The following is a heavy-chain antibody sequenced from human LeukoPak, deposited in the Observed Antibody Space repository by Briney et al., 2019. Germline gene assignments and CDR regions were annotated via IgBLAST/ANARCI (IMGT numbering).Heavy chain of an antibody. D-gene: IGHD2-15*01. J-gene: IGHJ4*02. CDR1: GYTFTGDY. Sequence: ASVKVSCKASGYTFTGDYMHLVRQAPGQGREWMGWINPNIGGTNYAQKFQGRVTMTRDTSISTAYMELSRLRSDDTAVYYCARDGAVAATIELDYWGQGTLVTVSS. CDR3: ARDGAVAATIELDY. CDR2: INPNIGGT. V-gene: IGHV1-2*02.